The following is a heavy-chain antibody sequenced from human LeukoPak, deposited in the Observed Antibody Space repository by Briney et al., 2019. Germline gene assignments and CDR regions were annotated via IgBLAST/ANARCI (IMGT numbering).Heavy chain of an antibody. V-gene: IGHV1-18*01. CDR1: GYTLTSYG. J-gene: IGHJ6*02. D-gene: IGHD2-2*01. CDR3: ARDQLPDIVVVLNYYYGMGV. CDR2: ISAYNGNT. Sequence: GASVKVSCKASGYTLTSYGISWVRQAPGQGLEWMGWISAYNGNTNFAQKLQGRVTMTTDTSTSTAYMDLRSLRSDDTAVYYCARDQLPDIVVVLNYYYGMGVWGQGTTVTVSS.